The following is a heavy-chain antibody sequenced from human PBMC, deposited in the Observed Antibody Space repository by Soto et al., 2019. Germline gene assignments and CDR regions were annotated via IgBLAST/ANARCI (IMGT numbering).Heavy chain of an antibody. CDR2: IYDNGIT. CDR3: ARTYDSNGYANEFDS. J-gene: IGHJ4*02. V-gene: IGHV4-59*12. D-gene: IGHD3-22*01. Sequence: QVKLQQSGPGLVKPSETLSLTCTVSGRSITSYYWSWVRQPPGKGLEWIGYIYDNGITSQNPSLKSRVTMSADTSQNQFSLKLTSVTGADTAVYYCARTYDSNGYANEFDSWGQGILVTVTS. CDR1: GRSITSYY.